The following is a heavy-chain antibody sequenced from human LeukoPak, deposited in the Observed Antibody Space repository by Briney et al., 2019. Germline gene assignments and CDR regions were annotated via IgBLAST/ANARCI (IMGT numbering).Heavy chain of an antibody. CDR3: ARRDSGSPLGTYYFDY. Sequence: SETLSPTCTVSGDSITSNSFYWGWIRQPPGKGLEWIGNVYYSGSTFYNPSLKSRVIISLDSSKNQFSLKLSSVTAADTAVYYCARRDSGSPLGTYYFDYWGQGTLVTVSS. J-gene: IGHJ4*02. D-gene: IGHD1-26*01. CDR2: VYYSGST. CDR1: GDSITSNSFY. V-gene: IGHV4-39*07.